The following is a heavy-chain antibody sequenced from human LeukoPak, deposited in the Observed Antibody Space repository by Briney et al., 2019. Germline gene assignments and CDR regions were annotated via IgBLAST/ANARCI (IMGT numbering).Heavy chain of an antibody. CDR1: GGSIGTYY. J-gene: IGHJ4*02. CDR2: IYYTGST. D-gene: IGHD1-26*01. CDR3: ARDNSGSYIDY. Sequence: PSQTLSLTCTVSGGSIGTYYSTCIREPPGKGLEWIGYIYYTGSTNYNPSLKSRVTISVDTSKNQFSLKLSSVTAADTAVYYCARDNSGSYIDYWGQGTLVTVSS. V-gene: IGHV4-59*01.